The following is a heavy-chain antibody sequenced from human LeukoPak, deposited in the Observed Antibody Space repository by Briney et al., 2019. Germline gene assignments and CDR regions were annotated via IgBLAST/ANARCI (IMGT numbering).Heavy chain of an antibody. D-gene: IGHD4-17*01. J-gene: IGHJ3*02. V-gene: IGHV1-2*02. Sequence: GASVKVSCKASGYTFTGYYMHWVRQAPGQGLEWMGWINPNSGGTNYAQKFQGRVTMTRDTSISTAYMELSRLRSDDTAVYYCARGAFAVTTAPSTAFDIWGQGTMVTVSS. CDR3: ARGAFAVTTAPSTAFDI. CDR1: GYTFTGYY. CDR2: INPNSGGT.